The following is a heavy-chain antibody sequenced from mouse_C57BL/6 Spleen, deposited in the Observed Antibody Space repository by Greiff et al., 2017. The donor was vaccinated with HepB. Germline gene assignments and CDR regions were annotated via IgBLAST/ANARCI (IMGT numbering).Heavy chain of an antibody. D-gene: IGHD1-1*01. CDR2: IDPETGGT. J-gene: IGHJ2*01. Sequence: QVQLKQSGAELVRPGASVTLSCKASGYTFTDYDMHWVKQTPVHGLEWIGAIDPETGGTAYNQKFKGKAILTADKSSSTAYMELRSLTSEDSAVYYCTRGATVVYFDYWGQGTTLTVSS. CDR3: TRGATVVYFDY. CDR1: GYTFTDYD. V-gene: IGHV1-15*01.